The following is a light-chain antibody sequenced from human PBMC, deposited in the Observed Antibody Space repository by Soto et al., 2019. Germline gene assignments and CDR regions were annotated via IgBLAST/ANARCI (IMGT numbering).Light chain of an antibody. V-gene: IGKV1-5*03. Sequence: DIQMTQSPSTLSASVGDRVTITCRASQSISNWLAWYQQKPGKAPKLLIYKASSLESGVPSRFSGSGSATEFTLNISSLQPDDFATYFCQQYSGYSSTFGQGTRVEVK. CDR1: QSISNW. J-gene: IGKJ1*01. CDR2: KAS. CDR3: QQYSGYSST.